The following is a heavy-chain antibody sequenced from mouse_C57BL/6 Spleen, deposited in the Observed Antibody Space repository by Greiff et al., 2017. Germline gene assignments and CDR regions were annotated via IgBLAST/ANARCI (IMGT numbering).Heavy chain of an antibody. Sequence: EVNVVESGEGLVKPGGSLKLSCAASGFTFSSYAMSWVRQTPEKRLEWVAYISSGGDYIYYADTVKGRFTISRDNARNTLYLQMSSLKSEDTAMYYCTRDYDYEGDYAMDYWGQGTSVTVSS. CDR1: GFTFSSYA. J-gene: IGHJ4*01. D-gene: IGHD2-4*01. CDR3: TRDYDYEGDYAMDY. CDR2: ISSGGDYI. V-gene: IGHV5-9-1*02.